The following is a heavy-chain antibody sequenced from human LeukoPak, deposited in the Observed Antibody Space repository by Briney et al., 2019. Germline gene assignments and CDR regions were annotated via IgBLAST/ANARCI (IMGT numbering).Heavy chain of an antibody. J-gene: IGHJ4*02. CDR2: INHSGST. V-gene: IGHV4-34*01. CDR3: ARGTGDQEKTFDY. CDR1: GGSFSGYY. D-gene: IGHD7-27*01. Sequence: ASETLSLTCAVYGGSFSGYYWSWIRQPPGKGLEWIGEINHSGSTNYNPSPKSRVTISVDTSKNQFSLKLSSVTAADTAVYYCARGTGDQEKTFDYWGQGTLVTVSS.